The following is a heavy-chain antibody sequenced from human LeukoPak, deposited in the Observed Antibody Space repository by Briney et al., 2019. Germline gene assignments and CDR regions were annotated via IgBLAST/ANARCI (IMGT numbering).Heavy chain of an antibody. V-gene: IGHV3-30*04. J-gene: IGHJ4*02. CDR3: ARDSPGYSSGWPVGLFDY. D-gene: IGHD6-19*01. Sequence: GRSLRLSCAASGFTFSSYAMHWVRQSPGKGLEWVAVISYDGSNKYYADSVKGRFTISRDNSKTTLYLQMNSLRAEDTAVYYCARDSPGYSSGWPVGLFDYWGQGTLVTVSS. CDR2: ISYDGSNK. CDR1: GFTFSSYA.